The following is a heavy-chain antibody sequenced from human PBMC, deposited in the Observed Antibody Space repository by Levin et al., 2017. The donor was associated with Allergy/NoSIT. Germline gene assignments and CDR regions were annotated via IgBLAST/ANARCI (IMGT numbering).Heavy chain of an antibody. CDR3: ARQLGNFWSGYNYFDY. Sequence: GESLKISCAASGFTFSSYEMNWVRRAPGKGLEWVSYISSTGSTIYSADSVKGRFTISRDNAKNSLYLHMNSLRAEDTAVYYCARQLGNFWSGYNYFDYCGQGTLVTVSS. V-gene: IGHV3-48*03. CDR1: GFTFSSYE. J-gene: IGHJ4*02. CDR2: ISSTGSTI. D-gene: IGHD3-3*01.